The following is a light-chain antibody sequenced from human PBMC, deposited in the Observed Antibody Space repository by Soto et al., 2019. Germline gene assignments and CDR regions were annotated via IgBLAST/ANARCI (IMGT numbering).Light chain of an antibody. Sequence: QSVLTQPPSVSGAPGQRVTISCTGSSSNIGAGYDVHWYQQLPGTAPKLLIYGNSNRPSGVPDRFSGSKSGTSASLATTGLQAEDEADYYCQSYDSSLSGVVFGGGTQLTVL. CDR2: GNS. V-gene: IGLV1-40*01. CDR1: SSNIGAGYD. CDR3: QSYDSSLSGVV. J-gene: IGLJ2*01.